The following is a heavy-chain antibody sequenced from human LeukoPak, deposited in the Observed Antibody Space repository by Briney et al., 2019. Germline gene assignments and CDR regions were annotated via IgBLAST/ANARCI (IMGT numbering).Heavy chain of an antibody. J-gene: IGHJ6*02. Sequence: GESLKISCKGSGYSFTSYWIGWVRQMPGKGLEWMGIIYPGDPDTRYSPSFQGQVTISADKSISTAYLQWSSLKASDTAMYYCARLGHDFWSGYDYYGMDVWGQGTTVTVSS. V-gene: IGHV5-51*01. CDR3: ARLGHDFWSGYDYYGMDV. CDR2: IYPGDPDT. D-gene: IGHD3-3*01. CDR1: GYSFTSYW.